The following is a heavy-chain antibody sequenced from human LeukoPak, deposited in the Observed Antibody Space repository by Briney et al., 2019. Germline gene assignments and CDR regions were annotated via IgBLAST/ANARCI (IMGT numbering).Heavy chain of an antibody. CDR1: GFTFSSYS. CDR3: ARGTGGNYYYDSSGYIDY. J-gene: IGHJ4*02. Sequence: GGSLRLSCAASGFTFSSYSMNWVRQAPGKGLEWVSSISSSSSYIYYADSVKGRFTISRDNAKNSLYLQMNSLRAEDTAVYYCARGTGGNYYYDSSGYIDYWGQGTLVTVSS. D-gene: IGHD3-22*01. V-gene: IGHV3-21*01. CDR2: ISSSSSYI.